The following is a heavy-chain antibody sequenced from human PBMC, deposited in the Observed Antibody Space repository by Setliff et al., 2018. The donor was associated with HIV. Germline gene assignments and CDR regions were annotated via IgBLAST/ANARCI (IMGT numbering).Heavy chain of an antibody. J-gene: IGHJ5*02. CDR2: INPDSGGT. Sequence: ASVKVSCKASGYTFTGYYVRWMRQAPGQGLEWVGWINPDSGGTNYAQKFQGRVTMARVTSINAAYMELSSLRPEDTAIYYCTTYGPTAALESWGQGTLVTVSS. CDR1: GYTFTGYY. D-gene: IGHD3-10*01. CDR3: TTYGPTAALES. V-gene: IGHV1-2*02.